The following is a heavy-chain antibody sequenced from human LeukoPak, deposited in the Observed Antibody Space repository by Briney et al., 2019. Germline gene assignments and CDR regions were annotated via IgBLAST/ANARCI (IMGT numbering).Heavy chain of an antibody. CDR2: INSDGSST. J-gene: IGHJ4*02. V-gene: IGHV3-74*01. D-gene: IGHD6-25*01. CDR1: GFTFSSYG. CDR3: ARDGAAAVNY. Sequence: HPGKSLRLSCAASGFTFSSYGMHWVRQALGKGLEWVSRINSDGSSTRYADSVKGRFTISRDNAKNTLYLQMNSLRAEDTAVYYCARDGAAAVNYWGQGTLVTVSS.